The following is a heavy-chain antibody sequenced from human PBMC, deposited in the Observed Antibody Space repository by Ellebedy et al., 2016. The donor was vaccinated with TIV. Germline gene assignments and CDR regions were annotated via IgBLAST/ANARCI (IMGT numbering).Heavy chain of an antibody. CDR3: ARPISVTMLRGVPRYFDY. V-gene: IGHV5-51*01. J-gene: IGHJ4*02. CDR1: GYSFTSYW. CDR2: IYPGDSDT. D-gene: IGHD3-10*01. Sequence: GESLKISCKGSGYSFTSYWIGWVRQMPGKGLEWMGIIYPGDSDTRYSPSFQGQVTISADKSITTAYLQWSSLRASDTAMYYCARPISVTMLRGVPRYFDYWGQGTLVTVSS.